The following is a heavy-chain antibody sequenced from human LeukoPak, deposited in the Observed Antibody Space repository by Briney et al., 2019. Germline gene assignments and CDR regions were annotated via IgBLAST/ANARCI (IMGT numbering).Heavy chain of an antibody. CDR3: ARGGLQGVLYGSSSFWFDP. D-gene: IGHD6-6*01. CDR1: GGTFSSYA. CDR2: IIPIFGTA. V-gene: IGHV1-69*05. J-gene: IGHJ5*02. Sequence: SVKVSCKASGGTFSSYAISWVRQAPGQGLEWMGRIIPIFGTANYAQKFQGRVTITTDESTSTAYMELSSLRSEVTAVYYCARGGLQGVLYGSSSFWFDPWGQGTLVTVSS.